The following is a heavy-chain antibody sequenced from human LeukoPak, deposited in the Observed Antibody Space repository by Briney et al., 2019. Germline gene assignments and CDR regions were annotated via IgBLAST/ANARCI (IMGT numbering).Heavy chain of an antibody. CDR1: GFTLSSYD. V-gene: IGHV3-48*02. CDR3: ARDIGPYDSSGYYDAFDI. J-gene: IGHJ3*02. CDR2: ISYNSGTI. Sequence: SGGSLRLSCAASGFTLSSYDMIWVRQAPGKGLEWVSYISYNSGTIYYADSVKGRFTISRDNAKNSLSLQVNSLRDEDTAVYYCARDIGPYDSSGYYDAFDIWGQGTMVTVSS. D-gene: IGHD3-22*01.